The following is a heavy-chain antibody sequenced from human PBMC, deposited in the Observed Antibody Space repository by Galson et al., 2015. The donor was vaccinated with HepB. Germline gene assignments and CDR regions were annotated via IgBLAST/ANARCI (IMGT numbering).Heavy chain of an antibody. V-gene: IGHV3-15*01. Sequence: SLRLSCAASGFSLSDYWMSWVRQAPEKGLEWIGRIRSKGDGGTADHAANVKGRFTISKDDSKNTLFLQINSLKIEDTAVYYFVIEVPSGFDPWGQGTLVTVSS. CDR1: GFSLSDYW. CDR3: VIEVPSGFDP. CDR2: IRSKGDGGTA. J-gene: IGHJ5*02.